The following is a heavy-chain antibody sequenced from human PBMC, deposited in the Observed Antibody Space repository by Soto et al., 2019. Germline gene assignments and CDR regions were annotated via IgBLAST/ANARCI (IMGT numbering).Heavy chain of an antibody. J-gene: IGHJ4*02. CDR3: ARDRRYSSSWYEFDY. CDR1: GFTFNIYD. Sequence: GGSLRLSCTASGFTFNIYDMNWVRQAPGRGLESVSFISTSGNAIYYADSVKGRFTISRDNSKNTLYLQMNSLRAEDTAVYYCARDRRYSSSWYEFDYWGQGTLVTVSS. V-gene: IGHV3-48*01. D-gene: IGHD6-13*01. CDR2: ISTSGNAI.